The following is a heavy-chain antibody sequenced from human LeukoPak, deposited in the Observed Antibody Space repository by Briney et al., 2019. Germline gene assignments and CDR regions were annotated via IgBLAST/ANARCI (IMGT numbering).Heavy chain of an antibody. D-gene: IGHD3-3*01. CDR2: ISTSSSSI. J-gene: IGHJ4*02. CDR3: ARTLPYDFWSGYYIPAGLFDY. Sequence: GGSLKLSCAASGFTFSSYSMNWVRQAPGKGLEWISYISTSSSSIHYADSVKGRFTISRDNAKNSLYLQMNSLRAEDTAVYYCARTLPYDFWSGYYIPAGLFDYWGQGTLITVSS. CDR1: GFTFSSYS. V-gene: IGHV3-48*01.